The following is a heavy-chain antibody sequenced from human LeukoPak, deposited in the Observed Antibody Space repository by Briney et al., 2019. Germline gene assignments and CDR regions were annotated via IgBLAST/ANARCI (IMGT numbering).Heavy chain of an antibody. J-gene: IGHJ4*02. CDR1: GGSFSGYY. D-gene: IGHD3-22*01. CDR2: INHSGST. V-gene: IGHV4-34*01. Sequence: SETLSLTCAVYGGSFSGYYWSWIRQPPGKGLERIGDINHSGSTNCNPSLKSRVTISVDTSKNQFSLNLSSMTAADTAVYYCARAGESSGYYQRPRFDYWGQGTLVTVSS. CDR3: ARAGESSGYYQRPRFDY.